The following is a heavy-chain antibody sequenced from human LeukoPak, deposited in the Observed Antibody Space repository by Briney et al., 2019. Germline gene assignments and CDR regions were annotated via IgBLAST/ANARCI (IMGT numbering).Heavy chain of an antibody. J-gene: IGHJ4*02. CDR2: IYYSGST. CDR3: ARGARDFAY. D-gene: IGHD6-6*01. V-gene: IGHV4-31*03. Sequence: SETLSLTCTVSGGSISSVGYYWTWIRQHPGKGLEWIGYIYYSGSTSYNPPLKSRVTISVDTSKNQFSLKLSSVTAADTAVYYCARGARDFAYWGQGTLLTVSS. CDR1: GGSISSVGYY.